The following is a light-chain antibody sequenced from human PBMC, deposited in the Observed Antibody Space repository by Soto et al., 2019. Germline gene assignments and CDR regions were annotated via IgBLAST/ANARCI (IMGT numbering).Light chain of an antibody. V-gene: IGKV1-6*01. CDR3: LQNYDHPWT. Sequence: AIQMTQSPSSLSASVGDRVTITCRASQGIRNDLGWYQQKPGKAPKLLIYATSSLQSGVPSRFSGSGFGTDFTLTISSLQPDDFATYYCLQNYDHPWTFGPGTKVEIK. CDR1: QGIRND. CDR2: ATS. J-gene: IGKJ1*01.